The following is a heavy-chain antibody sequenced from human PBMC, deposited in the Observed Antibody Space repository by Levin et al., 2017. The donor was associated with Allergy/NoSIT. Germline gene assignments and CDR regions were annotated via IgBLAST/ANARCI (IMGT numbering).Heavy chain of an antibody. CDR3: ARESITIFGVVQFDY. Sequence: SETLSLTCAVYGGSFSGYYWSWIRQPPGKGLEWIGEINHSGSTNYNPSLKSRVTISVDTSKNQFSLKLSSVTAADTAVYYCARESITIFGVVQFDYWGQGTLVTVSS. CDR1: GGSFSGYY. J-gene: IGHJ4*02. D-gene: IGHD3-3*01. V-gene: IGHV4-34*01. CDR2: INHSGST.